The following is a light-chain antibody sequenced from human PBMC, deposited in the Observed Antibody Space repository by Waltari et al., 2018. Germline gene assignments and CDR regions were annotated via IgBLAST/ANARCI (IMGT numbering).Light chain of an antibody. Sequence: QLVLTQSPSASASLGASVKLTCTLSSGHSSNIIAWLQQKPEKGPRYLMKVNRDGSHSKGAEIPDRFAGSSSGAERYLTISTVQSEDEADYYCQTGGHGTWVFGGGTKLTVL. CDR1: SGHSSNI. J-gene: IGLJ3*02. CDR2: VNRDGSH. V-gene: IGLV4-69*01. CDR3: QTGGHGTWV.